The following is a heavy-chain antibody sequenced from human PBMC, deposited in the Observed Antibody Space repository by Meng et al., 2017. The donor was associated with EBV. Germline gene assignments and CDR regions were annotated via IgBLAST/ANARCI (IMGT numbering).Heavy chain of an antibody. V-gene: IGHV1-18*01. J-gene: IGHJ4*02. D-gene: IGHD3-22*01. Sequence: QVQLVRSGAEVKKPGASVKVSCKASGYTFTSYGISWVQQAPGQGLEWMGWISAYNGNTNYAQKLQGRVTMTTDTSTSTAYMELRSLRSDDTAAYYCARDGRLYDTPSPFDYWGQGTLVTVSS. CDR1: GYTFTSYG. CDR3: ARDGRLYDTPSPFDY. CDR2: ISAYNGNT.